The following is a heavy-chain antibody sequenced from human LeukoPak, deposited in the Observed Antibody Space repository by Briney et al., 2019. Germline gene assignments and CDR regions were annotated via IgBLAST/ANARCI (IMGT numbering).Heavy chain of an antibody. Sequence: HGESLKISCEGSGYYFTNYWIGWVRQMPGNGLEWMGIIFPGDSDTKYSPSFQGRVTISADKSISTAYLQWSSLKASDTAMYYCARHRGTTRPYYYYYMDVWGKGTTVTVSS. CDR3: ARHRGTTRPYYYYYMDV. V-gene: IGHV5-51*01. D-gene: IGHD1-26*01. CDR2: IFPGDSDT. J-gene: IGHJ6*03. CDR1: GYYFTNYW.